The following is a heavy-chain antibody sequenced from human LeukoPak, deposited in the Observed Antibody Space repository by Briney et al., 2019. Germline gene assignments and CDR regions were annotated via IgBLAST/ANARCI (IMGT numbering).Heavy chain of an antibody. Sequence: GGSLRLSCEASGFNVNGNYMSWVRQAPGKGLDWVSIIYSAGTTYYADSVKGRFTISRDNSQNTLYLQMNSLRAEDTAVYYCARDRIYGGNSGALDIWGQGTMVTVSS. CDR1: GFNVNGNY. D-gene: IGHD4-23*01. V-gene: IGHV3-66*01. CDR2: IYSAGTT. J-gene: IGHJ3*02. CDR3: ARDRIYGGNSGALDI.